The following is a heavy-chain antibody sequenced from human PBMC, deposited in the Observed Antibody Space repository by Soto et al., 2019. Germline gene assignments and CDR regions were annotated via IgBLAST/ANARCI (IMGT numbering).Heavy chain of an antibody. J-gene: IGHJ5*02. CDR2: IIPIFGTA. CDR3: ARGRAAVAADGTDFNWFDP. D-gene: IGHD6-19*01. V-gene: IGHV1-69*13. Sequence: ASVKVSCKASGGTFSSYAISWVRQAPGQGLEWMGGIIPIFGTANYAQKFQGRVTITADESTSTAYMELSSLRSEDTAVYYCARGRAAVAADGTDFNWFDPWGQGTLVTVSS. CDR1: GGTFSSYA.